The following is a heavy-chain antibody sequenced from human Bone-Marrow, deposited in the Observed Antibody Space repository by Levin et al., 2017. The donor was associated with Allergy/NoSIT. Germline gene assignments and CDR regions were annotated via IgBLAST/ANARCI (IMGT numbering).Heavy chain of an antibody. V-gene: IGHV1-24*01. J-gene: IGHJ6*02. Sequence: GASVKVSCKVSGLTLSDLAIHWVRQAPRKGLEWMGSLDPEDGEVIDSQQFTGRVTLTEDTSTDTAYMELNGLRSDDTATYYCAAGYEAYGLDLWGQGTTVTVSS. D-gene: IGHD1-14*01. CDR2: LDPEDGEV. CDR1: GLTLSDLA. CDR3: AAGYEAYGLDL.